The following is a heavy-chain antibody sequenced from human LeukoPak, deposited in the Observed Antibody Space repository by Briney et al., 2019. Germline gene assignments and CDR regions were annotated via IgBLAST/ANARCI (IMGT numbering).Heavy chain of an antibody. CDR3: ARVRRSHCSSTSCYRTYYYYYGMDV. J-gene: IGHJ6*02. CDR2: IIPILGIA. Sequence: ASVKVSCKASGGTFISYAISWVRQAPGQGLEWMGRIIPILGIANYAQKFQGRVTITADKSTSTAYMELSSLRSEDTAVYYCARVRRSHCSSTSCYRTYYYYYGMDVWGQGTTVTVSS. CDR1: GGTFISYA. D-gene: IGHD2-2*01. V-gene: IGHV1-69*04.